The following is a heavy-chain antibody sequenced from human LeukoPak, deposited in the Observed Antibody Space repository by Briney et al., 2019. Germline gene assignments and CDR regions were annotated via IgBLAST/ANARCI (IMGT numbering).Heavy chain of an antibody. CDR3: ARVGHSGSYFEYYFDY. Sequence: GESLKISCKASGYTFTGYYMHWVRQAPGQGLEWMGWINPNSGGTNYAQKFQGRVTMTRDTSISTAYMELSRLRSDDTAVYYCARVGHSGSYFEYYFDYWGQGTLVTVSS. J-gene: IGHJ4*02. CDR2: INPNSGGT. CDR1: GYTFTGYY. V-gene: IGHV1-2*02. D-gene: IGHD1-26*01.